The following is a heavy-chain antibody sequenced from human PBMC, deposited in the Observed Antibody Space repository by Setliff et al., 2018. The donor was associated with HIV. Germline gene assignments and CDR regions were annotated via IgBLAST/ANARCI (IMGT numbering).Heavy chain of an antibody. V-gene: IGHV3-7*01. CDR3: AREAGLIRTFDY. J-gene: IGHJ4*02. CDR2: IGQDGSEK. D-gene: IGHD3-16*02. Sequence: PGGSLRLSCAASGFRFSTYWMTWVRQAPGKGPEWVANIGQDGSEKYYVDSVEGRFTISRDDSKNTLYLQMNSLRPEDTAVYYCAREAGLIRTFDYWGQGTLVTVSS. CDR1: GFRFSTYW.